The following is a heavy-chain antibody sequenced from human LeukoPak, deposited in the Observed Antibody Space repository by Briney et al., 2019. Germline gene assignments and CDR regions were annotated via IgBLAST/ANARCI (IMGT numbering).Heavy chain of an antibody. CDR1: GGSISSYY. CDR2: IYYSGST. CDR3: ARESLDCTNGVCYPIDY. J-gene: IGHJ4*02. V-gene: IGHV4-59*01. D-gene: IGHD2-8*01. Sequence: SETLSLTCTVSGGSISSYYWSWIRQPPGKGLEWIGYIYYSGSTNYNPSLKSRVTISVDTSKNQFSLKLSSVTAADTAVYYCARESLDCTNGVCYPIDYWGQGTLVTVSS.